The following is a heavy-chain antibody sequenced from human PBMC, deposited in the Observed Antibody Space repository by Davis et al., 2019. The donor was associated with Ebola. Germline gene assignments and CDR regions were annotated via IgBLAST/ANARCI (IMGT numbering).Heavy chain of an antibody. CDR3: ARVGGDGSSHLEGLDS. CDR2: INYSGRT. J-gene: IGHJ4*02. V-gene: IGHV4-59*11. Sequence: MPGGSLRLSCTVSGGSISSHYWSWVRQPPGKGLEWIADINYSGRTNYNPSLASRVTISIATSRNQFFLNLRSVTAADTAVYYCARVGGDGSSHLEGLDSWGQGTLVTVSS. CDR1: GGSISSHY. D-gene: IGHD3-16*01.